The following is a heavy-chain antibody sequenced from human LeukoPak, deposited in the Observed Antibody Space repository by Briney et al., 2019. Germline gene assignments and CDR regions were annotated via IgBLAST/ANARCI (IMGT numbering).Heavy chain of an antibody. Sequence: GGSLRLSCAASGFTFTNDFMTWVRQAPGKGLEWVGRIKSKTDGGTTDYAAPVKGRFTISRDDSKNTLYLQMNSLKTEDTAVYYCTTRGGSFSIFDYWGQGTLVTVSS. J-gene: IGHJ4*02. CDR3: TTRGGSFSIFDY. D-gene: IGHD1-26*01. V-gene: IGHV3-15*01. CDR2: IKSKTDGGTT. CDR1: GFTFTNDF.